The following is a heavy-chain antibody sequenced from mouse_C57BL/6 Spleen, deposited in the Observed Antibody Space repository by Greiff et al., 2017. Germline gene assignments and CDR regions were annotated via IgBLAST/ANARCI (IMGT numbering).Heavy chain of an antibody. V-gene: IGHV1-80*01. Sequence: QVQLKQPGAELVKPGASVKISCKASGYAFSSYWMNWVKQRPGKGLEWIGQIYPGDGDTNYNGKFKGKATLTADKSSSTAYMQLSSLTSEDSAVYFCARGVYDYPYAMDYWGQGTSVTVSS. J-gene: IGHJ4*01. CDR1: GYAFSSYW. CDR2: IYPGDGDT. CDR3: ARGVYDYPYAMDY. D-gene: IGHD2-4*01.